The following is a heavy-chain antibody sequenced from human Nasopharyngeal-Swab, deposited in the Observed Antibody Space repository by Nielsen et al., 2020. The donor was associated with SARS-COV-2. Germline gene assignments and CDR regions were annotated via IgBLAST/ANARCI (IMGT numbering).Heavy chain of an antibody. V-gene: IGHV3-48*03. CDR2: ISSSGSTI. CDR3: ARVSPYGAPFDY. J-gene: IGHJ4*02. Sequence: GESLKISCAASGFTFSSYEMDWVRQAPGKGLEWVSYISSSGSTIYYADSVKGRFTISRNNAKNSLYLQMNSLRAEDTAVYYCARVSPYGAPFDYWGQGTLVTVSS. D-gene: IGHD4-17*01. CDR1: GFTFSSYE.